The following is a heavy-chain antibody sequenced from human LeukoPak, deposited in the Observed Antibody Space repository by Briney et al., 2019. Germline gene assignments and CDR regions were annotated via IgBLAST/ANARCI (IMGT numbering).Heavy chain of an antibody. CDR1: GGTFSSYA. D-gene: IGHD3-3*01. J-gene: IGHJ4*02. CDR3: ARGDTYYDFWSGYFDY. CDR2: IIPILGIA. V-gene: IGHV1-69*04. Sequence: SVKVSCKASGGTFSSYAISWVRQAPGQGLEWMGRIIPILGIANYAQKFQGRVTITADKSTSTAYMELSSLRSEDTAVYYCARGDTYYDFWSGYFDYWGQGTLVTVSS.